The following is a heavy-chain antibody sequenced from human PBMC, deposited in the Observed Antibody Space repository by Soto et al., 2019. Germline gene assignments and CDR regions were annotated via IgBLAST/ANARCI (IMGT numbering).Heavy chain of an antibody. Sequence: ETLSLTCTVSGGSINSTSYYWGWIRQPPGKGLEWIGSVFYRGGTHFNPSLKSRVTISVDTSKNQFSLKVTSVTAADTAVYYCARHLVGTSLFDYWGQGPLVTVSS. CDR1: GGSINSTSYY. D-gene: IGHD1-26*01. V-gene: IGHV4-39*01. J-gene: IGHJ4*02. CDR3: ARHLVGTSLFDY. CDR2: VFYRGGT.